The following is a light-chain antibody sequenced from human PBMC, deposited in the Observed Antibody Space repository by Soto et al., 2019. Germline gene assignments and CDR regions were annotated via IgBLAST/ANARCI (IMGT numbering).Light chain of an antibody. V-gene: IGLV2-8*01. CDR1: SSDVGAYKY. J-gene: IGLJ3*02. CDR3: TSYAGSNIWV. CDR2: EVS. Sequence: QSALTQPPSASGSPGQSVTISCTGTSSDVGAYKYVSWYQQYPGKAPKLMIYEVSKRPSGVPDCFSGSKSGNTASLTVSGLQAEDEADYYCTSYAGSNIWVFGGGTKVTVL.